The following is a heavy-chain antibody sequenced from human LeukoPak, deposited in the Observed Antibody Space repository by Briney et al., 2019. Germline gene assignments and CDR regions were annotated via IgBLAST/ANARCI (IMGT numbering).Heavy chain of an antibody. J-gene: IGHJ3*02. CDR3: ASLNLRRLHAFDI. CDR2: INHSGST. CDR1: GGSFSGYY. V-gene: IGHV4-34*01. Sequence: SETLSLTCAVYGGSFSGYYWSWIRQPPGKGLEWIGEINHSGSTNYNPSLKSRVTISVDTSKNQFSLKLSSVTAADTAVHYCASLNLRRLHAFDIWGQGTMVTVSS. D-gene: IGHD6-25*01.